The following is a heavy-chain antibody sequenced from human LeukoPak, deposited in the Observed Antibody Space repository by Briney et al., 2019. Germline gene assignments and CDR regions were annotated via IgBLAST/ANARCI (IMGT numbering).Heavy chain of an antibody. CDR2: IRSKAYGGTT. Sequence: GGSLRLSCTASGFTFGDYAMSWFRQAPGKGLEWVGFIRSKAYGGTTGYAASVKGRFTISRDESKSIAYLQMNSLKTEDTAVYYCARVGELWLYYFDYWGQGTLVTVSS. CDR1: GFTFGDYA. V-gene: IGHV3-49*03. D-gene: IGHD5-18*01. J-gene: IGHJ4*02. CDR3: ARVGELWLYYFDY.